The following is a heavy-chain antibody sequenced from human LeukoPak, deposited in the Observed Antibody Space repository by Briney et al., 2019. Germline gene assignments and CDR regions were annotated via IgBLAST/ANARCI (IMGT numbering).Heavy chain of an antibody. Sequence: ASVKVSCKASGYTFTTYGISWVRQAPGQGLERMGWISGYNGNTNYAQKLQGRVTMTTDTSTSTAYMELRSLRSDDTAVYYCARDRTTGTTWSDYWGQGTLVTVSS. J-gene: IGHJ4*02. CDR2: ISGYNGNT. V-gene: IGHV1-18*01. CDR1: GYTFTTYG. D-gene: IGHD1-1*01. CDR3: ARDRTTGTTWSDY.